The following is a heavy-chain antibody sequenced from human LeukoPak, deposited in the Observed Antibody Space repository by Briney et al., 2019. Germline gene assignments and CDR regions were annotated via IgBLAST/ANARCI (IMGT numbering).Heavy chain of an antibody. V-gene: IGHV1-69-2*01. D-gene: IGHD3-9*01. Sequence: ASVKVSCKVSGYTFTVYYMHWVQQAPGKGLEWMGLVDPEDGETIYAEKFQGRVTITADTSTDTAYMELSSLRSEDTAVYYCAISSITILDNWGQGTLVTVSS. J-gene: IGHJ4*02. CDR3: AISSITILDN. CDR2: VDPEDGET. CDR1: GYTFTVYY.